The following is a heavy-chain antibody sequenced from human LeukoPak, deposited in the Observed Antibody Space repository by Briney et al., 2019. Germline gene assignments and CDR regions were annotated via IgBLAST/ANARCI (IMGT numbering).Heavy chain of an antibody. CDR2: IYPHSGGT. D-gene: IGHD3-10*01. J-gene: IGHJ3*02. CDR3: AKTRVGIRGFYPTGAFDI. V-gene: IGHV1-2*02. CDR1: GYTFTGYY. Sequence: ASVKVSCKASGYTFTGYYIHWVRQAPGQGLEWMGWIYPHSGGTDYAQKFQGRVTMTRDTSISTAYMELSRLRSDDTAVYYCAKTRVGIRGFYPTGAFDIWGQGTMVTVSS.